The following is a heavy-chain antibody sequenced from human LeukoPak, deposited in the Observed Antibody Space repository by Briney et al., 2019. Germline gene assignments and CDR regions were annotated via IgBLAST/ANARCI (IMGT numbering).Heavy chain of an antibody. CDR2: INHSGST. J-gene: IGHJ4*02. Sequence: TSETLSLTCAVYGGSFSGYYWSWIRQPPGKGLEWIGEINHSGSTNYNPSLKSRVTISVDTSKNQFSLKLSSVTAADTAVYYCARGQSGYWGQGTLVTVSS. CDR1: GGSFSGYY. CDR3: ARGQSGY. V-gene: IGHV4-34*01.